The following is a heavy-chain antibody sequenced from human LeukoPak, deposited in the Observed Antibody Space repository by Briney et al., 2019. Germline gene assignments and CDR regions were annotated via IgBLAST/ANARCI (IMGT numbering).Heavy chain of an antibody. D-gene: IGHD6-13*01. Sequence: PGGSLRLSCTASGFNFGDYSMSWVRQAPGKGLEWVGFIRSQAYGETTEYAASVKGRFTISRDDSTRIAYLQMNSLKTEDTAMYYCIRDIKIPLSPSSGNWSLSYYYYMDVWGTGTTVTISS. CDR1: GFNFGDYS. CDR2: IRSQAYGETT. CDR3: IRDIKIPLSPSSGNWSLSYYYYMDV. J-gene: IGHJ6*03. V-gene: IGHV3-49*04.